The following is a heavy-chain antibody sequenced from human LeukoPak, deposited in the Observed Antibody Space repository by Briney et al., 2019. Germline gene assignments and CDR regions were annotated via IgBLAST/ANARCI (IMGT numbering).Heavy chain of an antibody. J-gene: IGHJ6*03. CDR2: IYNDNTT. CDR1: GFSVSSNY. CDR3: AREDYGSGSYFSYYYYMDV. Sequence: PGGSLRLSCAASGFSVSSNYMSWVRQAPGKGLEWVSVIYNDNTTYYADSVRGRFTISRDNAKNSLYLQMNSLRAEDTAVYYCAREDYGSGSYFSYYYYMDVWGKGTTVTISS. D-gene: IGHD3-10*01. V-gene: IGHV3-66*01.